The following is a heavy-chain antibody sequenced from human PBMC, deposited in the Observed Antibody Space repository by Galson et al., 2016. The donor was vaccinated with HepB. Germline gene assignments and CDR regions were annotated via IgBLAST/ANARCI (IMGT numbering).Heavy chain of an antibody. CDR1: GFTFSSYA. Sequence: SLRLSCAASGFTFSSYAMHWVRQAPGKGLEWVAVISYDGSHKYYAASVKGRFTISRDNSKNTLYLQMNSLRAEDTAVYYCAKEGIAAAGPFDYWGQGTLVTVSS. V-gene: IGHV3-30*04. D-gene: IGHD6-13*01. J-gene: IGHJ4*02. CDR3: AKEGIAAAGPFDY. CDR2: ISYDGSHK.